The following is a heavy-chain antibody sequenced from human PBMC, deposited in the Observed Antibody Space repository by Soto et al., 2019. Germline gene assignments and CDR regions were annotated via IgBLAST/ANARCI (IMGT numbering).Heavy chain of an antibody. J-gene: IGHJ6*02. CDR3: ARDSKGYPNLYYYYYGMDV. V-gene: IGHV4-61*01. Sequence: PSETLSLTCTVSGGSVSSGSYYWSWIRQPPGKGLEWIGYIYYSGSTNYNPSLKSRVTISVDTSKNQFSLKLSSVTAADTAVYYCARDSKGYPNLYYYYYGMDVWGQGTKVTVSS. CDR1: GGSVSSGSYY. D-gene: IGHD1-1*01. CDR2: IYYSGST.